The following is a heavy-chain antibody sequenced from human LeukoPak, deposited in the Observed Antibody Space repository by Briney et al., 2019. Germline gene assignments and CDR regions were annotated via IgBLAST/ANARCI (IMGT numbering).Heavy chain of an antibody. J-gene: IGHJ4*02. Sequence: GESLKISCEGSGYRFSDYWIGWVRHMPDKGLELMGIIYIGDSDTRYSPSFQGQVTISADKSISTAYLQWSSLRASDTAMYYCARLVPSYDSNGYFDYWGQRTLVTVSS. D-gene: IGHD3-22*01. CDR1: GYRFSDYW. CDR3: ARLVPSYDSNGYFDY. CDR2: IYIGDSDT. V-gene: IGHV5-51*01.